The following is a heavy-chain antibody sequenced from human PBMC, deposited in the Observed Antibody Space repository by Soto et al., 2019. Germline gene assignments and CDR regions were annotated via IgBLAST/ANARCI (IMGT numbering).Heavy chain of an antibody. CDR1: GFTFSSYG. CDR2: IWYDGSNK. J-gene: IGHJ4*02. CDR3: ARALYSSGWYCFDY. Sequence: HPGGSLRLSCAASGFTFSSYGMHWVRQAPGKGLEWVAVIWYDGSNKYYADSVKGRFTISRDNSKNTLYLQMNSLRAEDTAVYYCARALYSSGWYCFDYWGQGTLVTVSS. V-gene: IGHV3-33*01. D-gene: IGHD6-19*01.